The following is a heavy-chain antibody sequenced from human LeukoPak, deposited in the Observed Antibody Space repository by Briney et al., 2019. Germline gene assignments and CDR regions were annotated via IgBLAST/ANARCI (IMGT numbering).Heavy chain of an antibody. D-gene: IGHD5-18*01. J-gene: IGHJ4*02. Sequence: ATSTNAHNAYSPASVKGRLPISRYKSANTLYLKMNTLTAEDTAVYYCAKGHTGYFFTIDYWGQGTLVTVSS. CDR3: AKGHTGYFFTIDY. CDR2: TSTNAHNA. V-gene: IGHV3-23*01.